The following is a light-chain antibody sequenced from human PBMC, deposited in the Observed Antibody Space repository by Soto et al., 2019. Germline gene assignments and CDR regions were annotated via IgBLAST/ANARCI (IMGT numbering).Light chain of an antibody. Sequence: SALTQPASVSGSPGQSITISCTGTSSDVGGYNYVSWYQQHPGKAPKLMIYEVSNRPSGVSNRFSGSKSGNTASLTISGLQAEDEADYYCISYTDRQSYLFGTGTKVTVL. J-gene: IGLJ1*01. CDR3: ISYTDRQSYL. CDR1: SSDVGGYNY. CDR2: EVS. V-gene: IGLV2-14*01.